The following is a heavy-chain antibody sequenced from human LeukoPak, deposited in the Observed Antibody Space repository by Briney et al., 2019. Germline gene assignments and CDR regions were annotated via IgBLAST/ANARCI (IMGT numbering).Heavy chain of an antibody. D-gene: IGHD3-3*01. CDR3: ARSHITIFGVVIKSAFDI. CDR2: ISSSSSYI. Sequence: GGSLRLSCAASGFTFSSYSMNWVRQAPGKGLEWVSSISSSSSYIYYADSVKGRFTISRDNAKNSLYLQMNSLRAEDTAVYYCARSHITIFGVVIKSAFDIWGQGTMVTVSS. J-gene: IGHJ3*02. V-gene: IGHV3-21*01. CDR1: GFTFSSYS.